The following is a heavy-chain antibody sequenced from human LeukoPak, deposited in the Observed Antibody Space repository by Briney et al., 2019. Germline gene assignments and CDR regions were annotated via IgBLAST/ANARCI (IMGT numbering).Heavy chain of an antibody. CDR3: ASSGSYRFDY. Sequence: PGGSLRLSCAASGFTLSSYSMNWFGQAQGRGLEWVSHITASGTAMFYADSVKGRFTISRDNAKNSLYLQMNSLRDEDTAVYYCASSGSYRFDYWGQGTLVTVSP. CDR2: ITASGTAM. J-gene: IGHJ4*02. D-gene: IGHD1-26*01. CDR1: GFTLSSYS. V-gene: IGHV3-48*02.